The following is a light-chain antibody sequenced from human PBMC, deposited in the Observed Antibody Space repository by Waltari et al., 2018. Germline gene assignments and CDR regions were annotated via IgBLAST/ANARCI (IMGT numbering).Light chain of an antibody. Sequence: QSVLTQPPSVSAAPGQRVTISCSGSSPHIGRSSVSWYQQVPGTAPKLLIYQDNKRPSGVSDRFSGSKSGTSASLAITRLQTGDEADYYCSAWDSSLSTVLFGGGTRLTV. J-gene: IGLJ7*01. CDR3: SAWDSSLSTVL. CDR2: QDN. V-gene: IGLV1-51*02. CDR1: SPHIGRSS.